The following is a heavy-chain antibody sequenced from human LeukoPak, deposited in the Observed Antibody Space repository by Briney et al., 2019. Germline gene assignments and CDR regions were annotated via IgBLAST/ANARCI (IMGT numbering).Heavy chain of an antibody. CDR3: TTETALSTFDP. CDR1: GFTFSNVW. V-gene: IGHV3-15*01. Sequence: GGSLRLSCAASGFTFSNVWMSWVRHAPGKGLEWLGRIKSKTDRRTTDYAAPVKGRFNISRDDSKNTLYLQMNSLKTEDTAVYYCTTETALSTFDPWGQGTLVTVSS. D-gene: IGHD2-21*02. J-gene: IGHJ5*02. CDR2: IKSKTDRRTT.